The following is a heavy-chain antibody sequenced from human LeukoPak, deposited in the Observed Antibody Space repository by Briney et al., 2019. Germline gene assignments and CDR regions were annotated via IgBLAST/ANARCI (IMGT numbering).Heavy chain of an antibody. CDR2: ICPGDSDT. Sequence: GESLKISCKGSGYSFTSYWIGWVRQMSGKGLEWMGIICPGDSDTRYSPSDQGQVTISVDKSISTAYLQWSSLKASDTAMYYCARPYCSGGSCYLYYFDYWGQGTLFTVSS. CDR3: ARPYCSGGSCYLYYFDY. J-gene: IGHJ4*02. CDR1: GYSFTSYW. V-gene: IGHV5-51*01. D-gene: IGHD2-15*01.